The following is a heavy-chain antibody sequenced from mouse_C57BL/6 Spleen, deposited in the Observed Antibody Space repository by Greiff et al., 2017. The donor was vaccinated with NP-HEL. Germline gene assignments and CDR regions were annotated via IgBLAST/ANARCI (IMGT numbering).Heavy chain of an antibody. CDR2: ISYSGST. CDR3: ARETAQAPYYLDY. CDR1: GYSITSDY. V-gene: IGHV3-8*01. J-gene: IGHJ2*01. Sequence: EVQLQQSGPGLAKPSQTLSLTCSVPGYSITSDYWNWIRKFPGNKLEYMGYISYSGSTYYNPSLKSRISIIRDTSKNQYYLQLNSVTTEDTATYYCARETAQAPYYLDYWGQGTTLTVSS. D-gene: IGHD3-2*02.